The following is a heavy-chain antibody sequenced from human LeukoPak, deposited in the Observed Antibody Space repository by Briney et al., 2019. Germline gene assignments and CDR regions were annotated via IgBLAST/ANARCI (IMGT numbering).Heavy chain of an antibody. J-gene: IGHJ4*02. CDR3: ARERGQWLETDY. Sequence: GGSLRLSCAASGFTFSSYSMNWVRQAPGKGLEWVSSISSSSSYIYYADSVKGRFTISRDNAKNSLYLQMNSLRAEDTAVYYCARERGQWLETDYWGQGTLVTVSS. CDR1: GFTFSSYS. CDR2: ISSSSSYI. V-gene: IGHV3-21*01. D-gene: IGHD6-19*01.